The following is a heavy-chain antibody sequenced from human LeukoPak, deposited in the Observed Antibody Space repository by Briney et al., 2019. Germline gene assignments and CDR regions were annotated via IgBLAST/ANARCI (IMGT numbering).Heavy chain of an antibody. CDR3: AKADGDYVSADY. Sequence: GGSLRLSCAASGFTFSSYAMSWVRQAPGKGLEWVSAISGSGGSTYYADSVKGRFTISRDNSRNTLYLQMNSLRAEDTAVYYCAKADGDYVSADYWGQGTLVTVSS. CDR2: ISGSGGST. CDR1: GFTFSSYA. V-gene: IGHV3-23*01. J-gene: IGHJ4*02. D-gene: IGHD4-17*01.